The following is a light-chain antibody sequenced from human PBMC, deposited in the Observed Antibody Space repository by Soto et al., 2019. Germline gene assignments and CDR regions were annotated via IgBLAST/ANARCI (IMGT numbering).Light chain of an antibody. CDR1: QAVNTR. CDR3: QQYNSWLWT. V-gene: IGKV3D-15*01. J-gene: IGKJ1*01. Sequence: EIVLTQSPATLSSFPGDIVTLSFRASQAVNTRLAWYQHRPGQAPRLLIYQTSIRAAGIPARFSGSGSGTEFTLIISSLQSEDSAVYYCQQYNSWLWTFGQGTKVDI. CDR2: QTS.